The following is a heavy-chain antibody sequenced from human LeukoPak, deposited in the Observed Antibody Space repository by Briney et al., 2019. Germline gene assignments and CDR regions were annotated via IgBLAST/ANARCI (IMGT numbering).Heavy chain of an antibody. CDR1: GFTFGSCW. Sequence: PGGSLRLSCAASGFTFGSCWMNWVRQTPGKGLEWVANINQDGSQKFYVDSVKGRFTISRDNANNSLYLQMNSLRAEDTAVYYCVKEGSGGPDYWGQGTLVTVSS. J-gene: IGHJ4*02. CDR2: INQDGSQK. D-gene: IGHD2-15*01. CDR3: VKEGSGGPDY. V-gene: IGHV3-7*01.